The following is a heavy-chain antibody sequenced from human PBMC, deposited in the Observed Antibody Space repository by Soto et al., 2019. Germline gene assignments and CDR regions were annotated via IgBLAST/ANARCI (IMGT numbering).Heavy chain of an antibody. CDR2: IYYSGST. CDR1: GGSISSGGYY. V-gene: IGHV4-31*11. Sequence: SETLSLTCAVSGGSISSGGYYWSWIRQHPGKGLEWIGYIYYSGSTYYNPSLKSRVTISVDTSKNQFSLKLSSVTAADTAVYYCARAGYDFWSGYSPGSNWFDPWGQGTLVTVSS. J-gene: IGHJ5*02. D-gene: IGHD3-3*01. CDR3: ARAGYDFWSGYSPGSNWFDP.